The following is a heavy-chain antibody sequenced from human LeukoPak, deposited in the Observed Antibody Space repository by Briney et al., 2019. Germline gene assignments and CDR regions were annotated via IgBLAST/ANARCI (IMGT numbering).Heavy chain of an antibody. CDR3: ARDKRDYDILTGYPYYFDY. V-gene: IGHV1-69*04. J-gene: IGHJ4*02. CDR1: GGTFSSYA. D-gene: IGHD3-9*01. Sequence: SVKVSCKASGGTFSSYAISWVRQAPGQGLEWMGRIIPILGIANYAQKFQGRVTITADKSTSTAYMELSSLRSEVTAVYYCARDKRDYDILTGYPYYFDYWGQGTLVTVSS. CDR2: IIPILGIA.